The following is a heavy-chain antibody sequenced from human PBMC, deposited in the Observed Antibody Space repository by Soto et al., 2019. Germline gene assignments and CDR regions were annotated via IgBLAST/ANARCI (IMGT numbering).Heavy chain of an antibody. J-gene: IGHJ4*02. Sequence: EVQLLESGGGLVQPGGSLRLSCAASRFTFSSYAMSWVRQAPGKGLEWVSAISGSGGSTYYADSVKGRFTISRDNSKNTLYLQMNSLRAEDTAVYYCAPMSWWRPGRDWGQGTLVTVSS. CDR2: ISGSGGST. D-gene: IGHD2-15*01. V-gene: IGHV3-23*01. CDR3: APMSWWRPGRD. CDR1: RFTFSSYA.